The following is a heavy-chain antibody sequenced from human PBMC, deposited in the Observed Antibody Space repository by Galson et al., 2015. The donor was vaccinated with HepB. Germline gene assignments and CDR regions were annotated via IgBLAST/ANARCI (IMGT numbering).Heavy chain of an antibody. D-gene: IGHD3-3*01. V-gene: IGHV1-69*01. J-gene: IGHJ4*02. CDR2: IIPIFGTA. Sequence: SCKASGGTFSSYAISWVRQAPGQGLEWMGGIIPIFGTANYAQKFQGRVTITADESTSTAYMELSSLRSEDTAVYYCARASRVDFWSGYFGYWGQGTLVTVSS. CDR1: GGTFSSYA. CDR3: ARASRVDFWSGYFGY.